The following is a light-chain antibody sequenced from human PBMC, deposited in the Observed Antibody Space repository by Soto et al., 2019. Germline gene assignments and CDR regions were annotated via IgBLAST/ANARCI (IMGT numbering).Light chain of an antibody. V-gene: IGKV3-11*01. CDR1: QSVSSN. J-gene: IGKJ5*01. Sequence: EIVLTQSPATLSLSPGERATLSCRASQSVSSNLAWYQQKPGQAPRLLIYGASTRATGIPARFSGSGSGTDFTLTISGLEPEDFAVYYCQQRSNWPPEVTFGQGTRLEIK. CDR2: GAS. CDR3: QQRSNWPPEVT.